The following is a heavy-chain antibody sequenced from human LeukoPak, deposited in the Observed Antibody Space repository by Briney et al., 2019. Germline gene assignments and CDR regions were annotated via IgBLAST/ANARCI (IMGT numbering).Heavy chain of an antibody. CDR2: FDPEDGET. J-gene: IGHJ5*02. Sequence: ASVKVSCKVSGYTLTELSMHWVRQAPGKGLEWMGGFDPEDGETIYAQKFQGRVTMTTDTSTSTAYMELRSLRFDDTAVYYCARDNSIADRGWWFDPWGQGTLVTVSS. CDR1: GYTLTELS. D-gene: IGHD4-23*01. CDR3: ARDNSIADRGWWFDP. V-gene: IGHV1-24*01.